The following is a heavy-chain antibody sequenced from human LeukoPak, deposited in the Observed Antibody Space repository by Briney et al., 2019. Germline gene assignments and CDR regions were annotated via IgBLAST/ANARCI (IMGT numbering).Heavy chain of an antibody. J-gene: IGHJ4*02. CDR1: GGTFSIYA. D-gene: IGHD2-15*01. V-gene: IGHV1-69*01. CDR3: ARVNDCSGGSCYPDFDY. CDR2: IIPIFGTA. Sequence: SVKVSCKASGGTFSIYAISWVRQAPGQGLEWMGGIIPIFGTANYAQKFQGRVTITADESTGTAYMELSSLRSEDTAVYYCARVNDCSGGSCYPDFDYWGQGTLVTVSS.